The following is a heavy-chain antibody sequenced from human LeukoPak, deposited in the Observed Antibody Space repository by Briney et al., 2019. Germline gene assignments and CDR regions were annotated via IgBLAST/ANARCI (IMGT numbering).Heavy chain of an antibody. V-gene: IGHV1-18*01. CDR2: ISAYIGNT. CDR1: GYTFTSYG. CDR3: ARPREVVPAAARDDAFDI. J-gene: IGHJ3*02. Sequence: GASVKVSCKASGYTFTSYGISWVRQAPGQGLEWMGWISAYIGNTNYAQKLQGRVTMTTDTSTSTAYMELRSLRSDDTAVYYCARPREVVPAAARDDAFDIWGQGTMVTVSS. D-gene: IGHD2-2*01.